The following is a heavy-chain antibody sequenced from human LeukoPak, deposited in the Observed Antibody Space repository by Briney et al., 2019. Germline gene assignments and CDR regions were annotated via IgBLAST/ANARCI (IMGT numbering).Heavy chain of an antibody. J-gene: IGHJ3*02. CDR1: GGTFSSYA. CDR3: ASRYSGSYLPDAFDI. Sequence: GASVKVSCKASGGTFSSYAISWVRQAPGQGLEWMGGIIPIFGTANHAQKFQGRVTITTDESTSTAYMELSSLRSEDTAVYYCASRYSGSYLPDAFDIWGQGTMVTVSS. D-gene: IGHD1-26*01. V-gene: IGHV1-69*05. CDR2: IIPIFGTA.